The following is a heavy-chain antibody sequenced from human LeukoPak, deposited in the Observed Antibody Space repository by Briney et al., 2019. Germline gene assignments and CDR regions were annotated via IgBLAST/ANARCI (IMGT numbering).Heavy chain of an antibody. CDR2: INHSGST. V-gene: IGHV4-34*01. J-gene: IGHJ4*02. CDR3: ARRYSSSSKLGY. Sequence: SETLSLTCAVYGGSFSGYYWSWIRQPPGKGLEWIGEINHSGSTNYNPSLKSRVTISVDTSKNQFSLRLSSVTAADTAVYYCARRYSSSSKLGYWGQGTLVTVSS. D-gene: IGHD6-13*01. CDR1: GGSFSGYY.